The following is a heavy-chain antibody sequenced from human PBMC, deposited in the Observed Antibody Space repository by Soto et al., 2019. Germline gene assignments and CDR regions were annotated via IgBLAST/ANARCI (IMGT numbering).Heavy chain of an antibody. Sequence: QVQLVQSGAEVKKPGSSVKVSCKASGGTFSSFGFNWVRQAPGQGLEWMGGIIPLYGTAIHAQRFQGRVTISADESTSTVYMELISLRSEDTAIYYCARDRSMDGYNSRSFDYWGQGTVVTVSS. CDR2: IIPLYGTA. D-gene: IGHD5-12*01. CDR1: GGTFSSFG. CDR3: ARDRSMDGYNSRSFDY. J-gene: IGHJ4*02. V-gene: IGHV1-69*01.